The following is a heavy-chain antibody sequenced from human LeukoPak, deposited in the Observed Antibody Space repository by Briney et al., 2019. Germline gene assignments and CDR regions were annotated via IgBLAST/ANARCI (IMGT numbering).Heavy chain of an antibody. Sequence: SETLSLTCTVSGGSISTYYWSWIRHPAGKGLEWIGRIYTSGNTYYNPSLKSRVTMSVDTSKNQFSLRLNSVTAADTAAFYCARLRSTYWYFDLWGRGTLVTVSS. D-gene: IGHD4-17*01. CDR3: ARLRSTYWYFDL. V-gene: IGHV4-4*07. J-gene: IGHJ2*01. CDR2: IYTSGNT. CDR1: GGSISTYY.